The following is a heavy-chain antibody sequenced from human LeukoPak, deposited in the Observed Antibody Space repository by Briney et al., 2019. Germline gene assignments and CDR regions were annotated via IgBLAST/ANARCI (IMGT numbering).Heavy chain of an antibody. D-gene: IGHD2-2*01. V-gene: IGHV3-21*01. Sequence: GGSLRLSCAASGFTFSSYSMNWVRQAPGKGLEWVSSISSSSGYIYYADSVKGRFTISRDNAKNSLYLQMNSLRAEDTAVYYCASTTDILGYCSSTSCAFDYWGQGTLVTVSS. CDR2: ISSSSGYI. CDR1: GFTFSSYS. CDR3: ASTTDILGYCSSTSCAFDY. J-gene: IGHJ4*02.